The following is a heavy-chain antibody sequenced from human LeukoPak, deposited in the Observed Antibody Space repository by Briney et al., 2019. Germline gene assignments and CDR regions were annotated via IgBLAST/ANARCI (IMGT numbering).Heavy chain of an antibody. V-gene: IGHV3-30*03. J-gene: IGHJ4*02. Sequence: GRSLRLSCAGSGLTFSTSGMHWVRQAPGKGLEWLAVISYDASNKYYADSVKGRFTISRDNSKNTVYLQMNSLRGEDTSVYYCVARSSWYYWGQGTLVTVSS. D-gene: IGHD6-13*01. CDR3: VARSSWYY. CDR1: GLTFSTSG. CDR2: ISYDASNK.